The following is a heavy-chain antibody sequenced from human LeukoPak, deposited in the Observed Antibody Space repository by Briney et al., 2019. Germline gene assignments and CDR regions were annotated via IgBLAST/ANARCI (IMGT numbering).Heavy chain of an antibody. J-gene: IGHJ4*02. CDR3: ASPGESRVYSSGWWAIDY. D-gene: IGHD6-19*01. CDR2: ISSSSSTI. CDR1: GFTFSSYS. V-gene: IGHV3-48*04. Sequence: GGSLRLSCAASGFTFSSYSMNWVRQAPGKGLEWVSSISSSSSTIYYADSVKGRFTISRDNAKNSLYLQMNSLRAEDTAVYYCASPGESRVYSSGWWAIDYWGQGTLVTVSS.